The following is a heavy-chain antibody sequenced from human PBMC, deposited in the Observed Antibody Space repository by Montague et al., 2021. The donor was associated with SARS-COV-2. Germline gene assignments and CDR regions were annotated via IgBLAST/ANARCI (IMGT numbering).Heavy chain of an antibody. J-gene: IGHJ4*02. CDR1: GFTVSSNY. CDR3: ARDLGGAAAGNFDY. V-gene: IGHV3-66*01. Sequence: SRRLSLSASGFTVSSNYMSWVRQAPGKGLEWVSVIYSGGSTYYADSVKGRFTISRDNSKNTLYLQMNSLRAEDTAVYYCARDLGGAAAGNFDYWGQGTLVTVSS. D-gene: IGHD6-13*01. CDR2: IYSGGST.